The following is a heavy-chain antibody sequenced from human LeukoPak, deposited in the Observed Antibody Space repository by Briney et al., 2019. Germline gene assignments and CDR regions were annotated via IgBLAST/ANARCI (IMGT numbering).Heavy chain of an antibody. V-gene: IGHV4-4*02. J-gene: IGHJ5*02. CDR2: IHHKWGT. Sequence: SETLSLTCAVPGGSISSSNWWNWVRQTPEKGLEWIGEIHHKWGTNYNPSLKSRLTISVDKSKNQVSLRLSSVAAADTALYYCARAQEGCSRASCYLEPWGQGTLVTVSS. D-gene: IGHD2-2*01. CDR1: GGSISSSNW. CDR3: ARAQEGCSRASCYLEP.